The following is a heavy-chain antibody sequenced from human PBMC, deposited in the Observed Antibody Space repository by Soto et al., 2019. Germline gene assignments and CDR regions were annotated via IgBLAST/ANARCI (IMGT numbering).Heavy chain of an antibody. Sequence: PGGSLRLSCAASGFTFSSYGMHWVRQAPGKGLEWVAVISYDGSNKYYADSVKGRFTISRDNSKNTLYLQMNSLRAEDTAVYYCAKERITIFGVPIFGYGMDVWGQGTTVTVSS. CDR2: ISYDGSNK. CDR1: GFTFSSYG. V-gene: IGHV3-30*18. J-gene: IGHJ6*02. D-gene: IGHD3-3*01. CDR3: AKERITIFGVPIFGYGMDV.